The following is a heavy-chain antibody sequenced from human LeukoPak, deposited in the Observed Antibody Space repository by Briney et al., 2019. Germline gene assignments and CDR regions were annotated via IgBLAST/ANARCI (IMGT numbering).Heavy chain of an antibody. D-gene: IGHD2-2*01. V-gene: IGHV4-39*01. CDR1: GGSISSSSYY. Sequence: SETLSLTCTVSGGSISSSSYYWGWIRQPPGKGLEWIVSISYSGSTYYSPSLKSRVTISVDTSKNQFSLKLSSVTAADTAVYYCARGIIVVVPAARKHGMDVWGQGTTVTVSS. J-gene: IGHJ6*02. CDR3: ARGIIVVVPAARKHGMDV. CDR2: ISYSGST.